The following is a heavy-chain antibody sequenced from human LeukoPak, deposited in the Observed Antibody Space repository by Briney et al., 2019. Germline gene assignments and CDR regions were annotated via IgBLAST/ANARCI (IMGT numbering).Heavy chain of an antibody. D-gene: IGHD1-1*01. CDR3: ARSRTGYYMDV. Sequence: ASVKVSCKASGYSFNNYDINWVRQAAGQGPEWMGRLDPHSGDTDYAQKFRGRVIMTKNTSINTAYLEFSSLISEDTAVYYCARSRTGYYMDVWGRGTTVTVSS. J-gene: IGHJ6*03. V-gene: IGHV1-8*01. CDR1: GYSFNNYD. CDR2: LDPHSGDT.